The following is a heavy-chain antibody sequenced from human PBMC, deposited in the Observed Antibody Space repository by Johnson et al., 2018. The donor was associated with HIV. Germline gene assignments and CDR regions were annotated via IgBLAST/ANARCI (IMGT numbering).Heavy chain of an antibody. J-gene: IGHJ3*02. Sequence: VQLVESGGGVVQPGRSLRLSCAASGFTFSSYGMHWVRQAPGKGLEWVAVISYDGSNKYYTDSVKGRFTISRDNSKNTLYLQMHSLRLEDTAVYYCAKVRWLRLDNEAFDSWGQGTMVTVS. V-gene: IGHV3-30*18. D-gene: IGHD5-12*01. CDR2: ISYDGSNK. CDR3: AKVRWLRLDNEAFDS. CDR1: GFTFSSYG.